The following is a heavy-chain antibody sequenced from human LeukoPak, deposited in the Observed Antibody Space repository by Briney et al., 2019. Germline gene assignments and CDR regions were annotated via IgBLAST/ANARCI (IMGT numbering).Heavy chain of an antibody. Sequence: AGGSLRLSCAASGFTFSSYAMTWVRQAPGKGLEWVSTIRGSDDSTYYADSVKGRFTISRDNSKNTLYLQMNSLRAEDTAIYYCAKDTGPAAGITADYWGQGTLVTVFS. J-gene: IGHJ4*02. D-gene: IGHD6-13*01. CDR2: IRGSDDST. CDR3: AKDTGPAAGITADY. CDR1: GFTFSSYA. V-gene: IGHV3-23*01.